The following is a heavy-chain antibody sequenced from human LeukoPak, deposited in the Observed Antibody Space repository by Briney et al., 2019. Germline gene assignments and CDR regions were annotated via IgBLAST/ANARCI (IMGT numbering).Heavy chain of an antibody. D-gene: IGHD5-12*01. Sequence: SETLSLTCAVYGGSFSGYYWSWIRQPPGKGLEWIGEINHSGSTNYNPSLKSRVTISVDTSKNQFSLKLSSVTAADTAGYYCARGEWLRFFDYWGQGTLVTVSS. J-gene: IGHJ4*02. CDR1: GGSFSGYY. CDR3: ARGEWLRFFDY. V-gene: IGHV4-34*01. CDR2: INHSGST.